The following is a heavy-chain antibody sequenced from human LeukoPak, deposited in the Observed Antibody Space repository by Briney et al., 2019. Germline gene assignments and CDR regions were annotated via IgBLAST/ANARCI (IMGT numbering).Heavy chain of an antibody. CDR3: ARLESAAAGNRWFDP. Sequence: PSETLSLTCTVSGGSISSYYWSWLRQPPGKGLEWIGYIYYSGSTNYNPSLKSRVTISVDTSKNQFSLTLSSVTAADTAVCYCARLESAAAGNRWFDPWGQGILVTVSS. CDR1: GGSISSYY. J-gene: IGHJ5*02. V-gene: IGHV4-59*12. D-gene: IGHD6-13*01. CDR2: IYYSGST.